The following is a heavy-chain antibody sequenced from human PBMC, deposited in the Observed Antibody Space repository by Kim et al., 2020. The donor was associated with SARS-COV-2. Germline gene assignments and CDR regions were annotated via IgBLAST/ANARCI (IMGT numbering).Heavy chain of an antibody. CDR3: ARSTSQRGTHEYDSLGHFD. V-gene: IGHV1-69*13. Sequence: PVKVSCKASGGTFSNYGLNWVRQAPGQGFEWLGNVIPVFDIRNYAPKFRGRATITADESTGTAYMELSSLTSEDTAVYYCARSTSQRGTHEYDSLGHFD. CDR1: GGTFSNYG. J-gene: IGHJ4*01. CDR2: VIPVFDIR. D-gene: IGHD3-22*01.